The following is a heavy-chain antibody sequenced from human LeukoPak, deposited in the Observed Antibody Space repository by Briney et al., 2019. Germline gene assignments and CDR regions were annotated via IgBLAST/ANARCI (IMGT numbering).Heavy chain of an antibody. V-gene: IGHV3-74*01. Sequence: GGSLRLSCAASGFTFSSYWMHWVRQAPGKGLVWVSRINNDGSSTSYAESVKGRFTISRDNAKNTLHLQMNSLRAEDTAVYYCATGGGYYYYGMDVWGQGTTVTVSS. CDR3: ATGGGYYYYGMDV. J-gene: IGHJ6*02. CDR1: GFTFSSYW. D-gene: IGHD3-16*01. CDR2: INNDGSST.